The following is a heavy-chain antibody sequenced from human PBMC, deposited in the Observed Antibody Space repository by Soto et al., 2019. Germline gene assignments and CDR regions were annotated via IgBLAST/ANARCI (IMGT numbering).Heavy chain of an antibody. Sequence: GGSLRLSCAASGFTFSSYGMHWVRQAPGKGLEWVAVISYDGSNKYYADSVKGRFTISRDNSKNTLYLQMNSLRAEDTAVYYCAKEYCSGSCRLHYGMDVWGQGTTVTVSS. CDR2: ISYDGSNK. CDR3: AKEYCSGSCRLHYGMDV. J-gene: IGHJ6*02. CDR1: GFTFSSYG. V-gene: IGHV3-30*18. D-gene: IGHD2-15*01.